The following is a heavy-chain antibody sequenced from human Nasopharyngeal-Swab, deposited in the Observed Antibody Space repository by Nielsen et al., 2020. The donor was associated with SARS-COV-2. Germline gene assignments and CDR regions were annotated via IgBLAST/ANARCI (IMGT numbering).Heavy chain of an antibody. D-gene: IGHD6-13*01. V-gene: IGHV1-18*04. J-gene: IGHJ3*02. Sequence: ASVKVPCKASGYTFTSYGISWVRQAPGQGLEWMGWISAYNGNTNYAQKLQGRVTMTTDTSTSTAYMELRSLRSDDTAVYYCARVRGGSSSWYQGSDAFDIWGQGTMVTVSS. CDR2: ISAYNGNT. CDR1: GYTFTSYG. CDR3: ARVRGGSSSWYQGSDAFDI.